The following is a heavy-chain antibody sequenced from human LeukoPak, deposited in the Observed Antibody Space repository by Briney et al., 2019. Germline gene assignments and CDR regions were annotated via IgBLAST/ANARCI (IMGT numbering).Heavy chain of an antibody. CDR3: ARGRTVYYYDSSGYPSDAFDI. J-gene: IGHJ3*02. CDR1: GFTFSTYS. D-gene: IGHD3-22*01. Sequence: PGGSLRLSCAASGFTFSTYSMNWGRQAPGEGLEWVSSISSSSNYIYYADSVKGRFTISRDNAKNSLYLQMNSLRAEDTAVYYCARGRTVYYYDSSGYPSDAFDIWGQGTMVTVSS. V-gene: IGHV3-21*01. CDR2: ISSSSNYI.